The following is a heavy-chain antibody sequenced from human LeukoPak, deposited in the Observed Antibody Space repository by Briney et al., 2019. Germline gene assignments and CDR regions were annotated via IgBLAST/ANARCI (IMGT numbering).Heavy chain of an antibody. CDR1: GGSISSGSYY. D-gene: IGHD3-22*01. CDR2: IYTSGST. V-gene: IGHV4-61*02. Sequence: SETLSLTCTVSGGSISSGSYYWSWIRQPAGKGLEWIGRIYTSGSTHYNPSLNSRVTMSVDTSKNQFSLKLSSVTAADTAVYYCARGPDSSGYSQWDYWGQGTLVTVSS. CDR3: ARGPDSSGYSQWDY. J-gene: IGHJ4*02.